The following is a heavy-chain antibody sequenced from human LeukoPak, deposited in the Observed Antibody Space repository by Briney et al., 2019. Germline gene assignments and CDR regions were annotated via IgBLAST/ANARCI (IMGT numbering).Heavy chain of an antibody. V-gene: IGHV3-9*01. CDR2: ISWNGKSE. D-gene: IGHD2-2*02. CDR3: GKDTNQCTSTSCYMDAADI. Sequence: PGGSLRLSCAASGFTFDDYAMHWVRQAPGKGLEWVSGISWNGKSEGYADSVKGRFTISRDNAKNSLYLQMNSLRAEDTALYYCGKDTNQCTSTSCYMDAADIWGQGTMVTVSS. J-gene: IGHJ3*02. CDR1: GFTFDDYA.